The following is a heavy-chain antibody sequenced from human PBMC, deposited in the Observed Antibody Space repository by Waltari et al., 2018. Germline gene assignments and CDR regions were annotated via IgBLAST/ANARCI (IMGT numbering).Heavy chain of an antibody. Sequence: QVQLVQSGAEVKKPGSSVKVSCKASGGTFSSYAISWVRQAPGQGLEWMGGIIPIFGTANYAQKFQGRVTITADESTSTAYMELSSLRSEDTAVYYCARSTYYDFWSGYPFDYWGQGTLVTVSS. CDR2: IIPIFGTA. J-gene: IGHJ4*02. V-gene: IGHV1-69*01. CDR3: ARSTYYDFWSGYPFDY. CDR1: GGTFSSYA. D-gene: IGHD3-3*01.